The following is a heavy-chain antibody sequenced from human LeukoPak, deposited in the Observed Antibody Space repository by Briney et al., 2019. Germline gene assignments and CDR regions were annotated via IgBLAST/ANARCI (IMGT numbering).Heavy chain of an antibody. J-gene: IGHJ3*02. CDR1: GFTFSSYG. Sequence: PGGSLRLSCAASGFTFSSYGMHWVRQAPGKGLEWVAVISYDESNRYYADSVKGRFTISRDNSKNTLYLQMNSLRAEDTAVYYCAKDKPYSGSGRNAFDIWGQGTMVTVSS. CDR2: ISYDESNR. CDR3: AKDKPYSGSGRNAFDI. D-gene: IGHD1-26*01. V-gene: IGHV3-30*18.